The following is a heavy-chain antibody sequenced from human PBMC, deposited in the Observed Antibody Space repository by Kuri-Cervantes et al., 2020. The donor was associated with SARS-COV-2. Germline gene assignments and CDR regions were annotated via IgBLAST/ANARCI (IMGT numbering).Heavy chain of an antibody. Sequence: ASVKVSCKASGYTFTSYDINWVRQATGQGLEWMGWMNPNSGNTGYAQKFQGRVTMTRNTSISTAYMELCSLRSEDTAVYYCAREIAAAGTRWFDPWGQGTLVTVSS. CDR3: AREIAAAGTRWFDP. J-gene: IGHJ5*02. D-gene: IGHD6-13*01. CDR2: MNPNSGNT. V-gene: IGHV1-8*01. CDR1: GYTFTSYD.